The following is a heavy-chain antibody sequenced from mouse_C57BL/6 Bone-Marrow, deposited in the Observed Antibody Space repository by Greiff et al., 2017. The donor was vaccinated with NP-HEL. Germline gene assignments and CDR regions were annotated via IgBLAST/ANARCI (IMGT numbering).Heavy chain of an antibody. D-gene: IGHD2-1*01. V-gene: IGHV14-2*01. CDR3: ARLGPLYYGIYVCY. CDR1: GFNIKDYY. J-gene: IGHJ2*01. Sequence: EVQLQQSGAELVNPGASVKLSCTASGFNIKDYYMHWVKQRTEPGLEWIGRIDPEDGDTKYATKFPGKATITADTSSNTAYLQLSSLTSEGTSVYYCARLGPLYYGIYVCYWGKGTTLSVSS. CDR2: IDPEDGDT.